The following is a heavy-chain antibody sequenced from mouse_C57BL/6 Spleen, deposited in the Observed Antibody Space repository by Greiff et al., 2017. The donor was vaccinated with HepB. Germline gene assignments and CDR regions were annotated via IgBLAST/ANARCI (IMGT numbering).Heavy chain of an antibody. Sequence: VQLQQPGAELVMPGASVKLSCKASGYTFTSYWMHWVKQRPGQGLEWIGEIDPSDSYTNYNQKFKGKSTLTVDKSSSTAYMQLSSLTSEDSAVYYCARSITTVVGNWYFDVWGTGTTVTVSS. J-gene: IGHJ1*03. V-gene: IGHV1-69*01. CDR3: ARSITTVVGNWYFDV. CDR2: IDPSDSYT. CDR1: GYTFTSYW. D-gene: IGHD1-1*01.